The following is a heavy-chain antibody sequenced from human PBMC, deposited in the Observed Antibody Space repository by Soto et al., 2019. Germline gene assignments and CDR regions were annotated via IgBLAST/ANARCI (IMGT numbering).Heavy chain of an antibody. V-gene: IGHV4-39*01. Sequence: QLQLQESGPGLVKPSETLSLICTVSGGSISSSSYYWGWIRQPPGKGLEWIGSIRYSGSTYDNPSLKSRVNISVARSNKPVSLKVISVNAADSAVYYCARQYLTMVRAEVCGQGTTVTVSS. CDR1: GGSISSSSYY. CDR3: ARQYLTMVRAEV. CDR2: IRYSGST. D-gene: IGHD3-10*01. J-gene: IGHJ6*02.